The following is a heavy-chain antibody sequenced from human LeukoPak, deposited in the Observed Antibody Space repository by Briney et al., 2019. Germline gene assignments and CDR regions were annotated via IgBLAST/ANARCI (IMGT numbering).Heavy chain of an antibody. Sequence: ASVKVSCKAPEYIFTDYYIHWVRQAPGQGLEWMGWINPHSGGTLYAQNVQDRVTMTGDTSISTAYMELSRLISDDTAIYYCARGGDNYDILTQWGQGTLVTVSS. V-gene: IGHV1-2*02. CDR1: EYIFTDYY. J-gene: IGHJ4*02. CDR3: ARGGDNYDILTQ. D-gene: IGHD3-9*01. CDR2: INPHSGGT.